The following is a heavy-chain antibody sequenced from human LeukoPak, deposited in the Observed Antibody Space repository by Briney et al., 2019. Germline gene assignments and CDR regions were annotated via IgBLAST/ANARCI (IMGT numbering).Heavy chain of an antibody. Sequence: GGSLRLSCAASGFTVDDYAMHWVRQTPGKGLEWVSVISGDGGSTYYADSVKGRFTISRDNSKNSLYLQMNSLRTEDAALYSCAKDMGAVTGGWVDYWGQGTLVTVSS. CDR1: GFTVDDYA. V-gene: IGHV3-43*02. D-gene: IGHD6-19*01. CDR3: AKDMGAVTGGWVDY. J-gene: IGHJ4*02. CDR2: ISGDGGST.